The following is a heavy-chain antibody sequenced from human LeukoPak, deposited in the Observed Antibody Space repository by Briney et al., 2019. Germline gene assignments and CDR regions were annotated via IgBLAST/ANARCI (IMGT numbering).Heavy chain of an antibody. V-gene: IGHV5-51*01. D-gene: IGHD3-10*01. CDR1: GYSFTSYW. CDR3: ASTMVRGVIDAFDI. J-gene: IGHJ3*02. Sequence: GASLQISCKGSGYSFTSYWIGWVRPMPGKGLEWMGIIYPGDSDTRYSPSFQGQVTISADKSISTAYLQWSSLKASDTAMYYCASTMVRGVIDAFDIWGQGAMVTVSS. CDR2: IYPGDSDT.